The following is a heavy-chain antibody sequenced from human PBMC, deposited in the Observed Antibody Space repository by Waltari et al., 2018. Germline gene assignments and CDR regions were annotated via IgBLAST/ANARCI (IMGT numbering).Heavy chain of an antibody. CDR3: AREETTVTMDYYYGMDV. CDR1: GFTFSSYA. V-gene: IGHV3-30-3*01. D-gene: IGHD4-17*01. CDR2: RSYDGSKK. Sequence: QVQLVESGGGVVQPGRSLRLSCAASGFTFSSYAMHWVRQAPGKGLEGVAVRSYDGSKKYYADSGKGRFTISRDNSKNTLYLQMNSLRAEDTAVYYCAREETTVTMDYYYGMDVWGQGTTVTVSS. J-gene: IGHJ6*02.